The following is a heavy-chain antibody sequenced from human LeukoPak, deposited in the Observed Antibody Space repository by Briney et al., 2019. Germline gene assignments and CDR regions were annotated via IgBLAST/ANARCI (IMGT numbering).Heavy chain of an antibody. CDR3: ARSSYRYSSSHYYYYMDV. J-gene: IGHJ6*03. V-gene: IGHV3-7*01. CDR2: IKRDGGEN. Sequence: PGGSLRLSCAASGFTFNDYWMSWVRQAPGKGLEWVANIKRDGGENYYVDSVKGRFTISRDNAKNSLYLQMNSLRAEDTAVYYCARSSYRYSSSHYYYYMDVWGKGTTVTVSS. D-gene: IGHD6-6*01. CDR1: GFTFNDYW.